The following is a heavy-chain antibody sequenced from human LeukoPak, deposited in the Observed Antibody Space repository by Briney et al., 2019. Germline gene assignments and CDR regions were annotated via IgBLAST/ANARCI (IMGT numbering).Heavy chain of an antibody. D-gene: IGHD3-22*01. J-gene: IGHJ5*02. CDR1: GGSFSGYY. V-gene: IGHV4-34*01. Sequence: PSDTLSLTCAVYGGSFSGYYWSWIREPPGKGLEWIGEINHIGSTNYNPPLNSRVTISIDTSNNQFSLKLSSVTAGDTAVYYCARTYYYDSSGYYYFLAGSDWFDPWGQGTLVSVS. CDR3: ARTYYYDSSGYYYFLAGSDWFDP. CDR2: INHIGST.